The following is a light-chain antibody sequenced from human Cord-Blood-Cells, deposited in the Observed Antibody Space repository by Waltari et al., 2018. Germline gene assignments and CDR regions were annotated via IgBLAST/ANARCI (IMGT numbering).Light chain of an antibody. CDR2: SNN. Sequence: QSVLTQPPSAPGTPGQRVTISCSGSSPNMGITPLTWYQQLPGTAPKPLIYSNNQRPSGVPDRFSGSKSGTSASLAISGLQSEDEADYYCAAWDDSLNGPVFGGGTKLTVL. J-gene: IGLJ3*02. V-gene: IGLV1-44*01. CDR3: AAWDDSLNGPV. CDR1: SPNMGITP.